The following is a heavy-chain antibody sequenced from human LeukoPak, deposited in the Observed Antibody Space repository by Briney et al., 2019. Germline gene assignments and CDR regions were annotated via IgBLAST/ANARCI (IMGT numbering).Heavy chain of an antibody. V-gene: IGHV4-59*01. Sequence: SETLSLTCTVSGGSISSYYWSWIRQPPGKGLEWIGYIYYSGSTNYNPSLKSRVTISVDTSKNQFSLKLSSVTAADTAVYYRGYYDSSGYSFWGQGTLVTVSS. CDR2: IYYSGST. J-gene: IGHJ4*02. CDR1: GGSISSYY. CDR3: GYYDSSGYSF. D-gene: IGHD3-22*01.